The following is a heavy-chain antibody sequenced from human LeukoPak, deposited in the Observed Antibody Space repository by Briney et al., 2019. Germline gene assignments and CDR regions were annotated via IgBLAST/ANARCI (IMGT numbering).Heavy chain of an antibody. CDR2: ISSSTSYI. J-gene: IGHJ3*01. CDR1: GFTFSSYS. Sequence: GGSLRLSCAASGFTFSSYSMNWVRQAPGKGLEWVSYISSSTSYIYYADSVKGRFTISRDNAKNSLYLQMNSLRAEDTAVYYCATWDSLQLFASGLLWGQGTMVTVSS. CDR3: ATWDSLQLFASGLL. D-gene: IGHD5-24*01. V-gene: IGHV3-21*01.